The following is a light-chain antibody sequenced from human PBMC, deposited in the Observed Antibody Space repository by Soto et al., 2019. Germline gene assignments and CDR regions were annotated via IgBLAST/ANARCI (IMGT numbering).Light chain of an antibody. CDR2: DVG. Sequence: QSVLTQPASVSGSPGQSITISCTGTNSDVGAYSYVSWYQQYPGKAPKLLIYDVGARPSGISDRFSGSKSGNTASLTISGLQAEDEADYYCSSYTAFTTYVFGSGTKAT. CDR1: NSDVGAYSY. V-gene: IGLV2-14*03. CDR3: SSYTAFTTYV. J-gene: IGLJ1*01.